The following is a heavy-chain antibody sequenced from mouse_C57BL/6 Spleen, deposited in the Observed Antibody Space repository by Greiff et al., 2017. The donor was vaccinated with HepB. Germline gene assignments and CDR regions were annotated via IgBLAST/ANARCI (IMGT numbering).Heavy chain of an antibody. CDR3: ARDNDYDGIYYAMDY. CDR1: GYSITSGYY. CDR2: ISYDGSN. J-gene: IGHJ4*01. Sequence: EVQLQESGPGLVKPSQSLSLTCSVTGYSITSGYYWNWIRQFPGNKLEWMGYISYDGSNNYNPSLKNRISITRDTSKNQFFLKLNSVTTEDTATYYCARDNDYDGIYYAMDYWGQGTSVTVSS. D-gene: IGHD2-4*01. V-gene: IGHV3-6*01.